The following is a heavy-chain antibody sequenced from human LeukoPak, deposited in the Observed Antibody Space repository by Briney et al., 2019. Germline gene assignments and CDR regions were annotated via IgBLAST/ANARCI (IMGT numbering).Heavy chain of an antibody. Sequence: VSVKVSCKASGYTFTGYYMHWVRQAPGQGLEWMGWINPNSGGTNYAQKFQGRVTMTRDTSISTAYMELSRLRSDDTAVYYCARDRGSSSRAFDIWGQGTMVTVSS. CDR3: ARDRGSSSRAFDI. CDR2: INPNSGGT. V-gene: IGHV1-2*02. J-gene: IGHJ3*02. CDR1: GYTFTGYY. D-gene: IGHD6-6*01.